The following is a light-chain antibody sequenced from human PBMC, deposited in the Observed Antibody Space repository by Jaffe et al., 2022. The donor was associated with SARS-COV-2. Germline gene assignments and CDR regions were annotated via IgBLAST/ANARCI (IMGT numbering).Light chain of an antibody. CDR2: KAS. J-gene: IGKJ2*01. V-gene: IGKV1-5*03. CDR1: QSISNW. CDR3: QQYNSYSGYT. Sequence: DIQMTQSPSTLSASVGDRVTITCRASQSISNWLAWYQQKPGKAPSLLIYKASSLESGVPSRFSGSGSGTEFTLTISSLQPDDFATYYCQQYNSYSGYTFGQGTKLEIK.